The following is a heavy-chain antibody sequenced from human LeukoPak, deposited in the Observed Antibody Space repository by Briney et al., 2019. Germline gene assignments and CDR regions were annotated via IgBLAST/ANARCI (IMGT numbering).Heavy chain of an antibody. J-gene: IGHJ5*02. V-gene: IGHV4-31*03. D-gene: IGHD4-17*01. CDR2: IYYSGST. CDR3: ASFTATVTTHWFDP. Sequence: SQTLSLTCTVSGGSISRGGYYWSWIRQHPGKGLEWIGYIYYSGSTYYNPSLKSRVTISVDTSENQFSLKLSSVTAADTAVYYCASFTATVTTHWFDPWGQGTLVTVSS. CDR1: GGSISRGGYY.